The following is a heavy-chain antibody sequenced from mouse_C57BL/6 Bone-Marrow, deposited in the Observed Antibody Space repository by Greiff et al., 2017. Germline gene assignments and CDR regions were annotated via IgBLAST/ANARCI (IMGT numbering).Heavy chain of an antibody. CDR1: GYTFTSYC. J-gene: IGHJ2*01. CDR3: AGEVDY. CDR2: INPSSGYT. Sequence: VQLQQSGAELAKPGASVKLTCKASGYTFTSYCMHWVKQRPGQGLEWIGYINPSSGYTKYRQKIKDKATLSADKSSSTAYIQLSSLTYEDATVYYGAGEVDYWGQGTTLTVSS. V-gene: IGHV1-7*01.